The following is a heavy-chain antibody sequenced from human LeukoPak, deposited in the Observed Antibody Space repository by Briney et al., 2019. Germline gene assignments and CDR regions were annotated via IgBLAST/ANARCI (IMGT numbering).Heavy chain of an antibody. J-gene: IGHJ5*02. Sequence: GGSLRLSCAASGFTFSSYSMNWVRQAPGKGLEWVSYISSSSNNIYYADSVKGRFTISRDDAKNSLYLQMNSLRAEDTAVYSSARRGPWSQGTLVTVSS. CDR3: ARRGP. CDR2: ISSSSNNI. CDR1: GFTFSSYS. V-gene: IGHV3-48*01.